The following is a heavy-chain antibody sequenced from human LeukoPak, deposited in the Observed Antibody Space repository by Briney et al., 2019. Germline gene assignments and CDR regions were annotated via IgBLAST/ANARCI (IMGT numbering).Heavy chain of an antibody. CDR1: GFTFSSYA. CDR3: ARDLAYSSSPYYYYYGMDV. V-gene: IGHV3-30-3*01. Sequence: TGGSLRLSCAASGFTFSSYAMHWVRQAPGKGLEWVAVISYDGSNKYYADSVKGRFTISRDNSKNTLYLQMNSLRAEDTAVYYCARDLAYSSSPYYYYYGMDVWGQGTTVTVSS. J-gene: IGHJ6*02. D-gene: IGHD6-6*01. CDR2: ISYDGSNK.